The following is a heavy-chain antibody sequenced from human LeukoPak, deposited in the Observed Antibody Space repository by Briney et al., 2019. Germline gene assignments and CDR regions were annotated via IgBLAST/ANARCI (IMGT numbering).Heavy chain of an antibody. Sequence: GGSLRLSCAASGFTSSNYWMSWVRQAPGKGLEWVANIKQDRSEKYYVDSVKGRFTISRDNSKNTLYLQMNSLRAEDTALYYCAKDWDDYYGSGSYFDYWGQGTLVTVSS. D-gene: IGHD3-10*01. V-gene: IGHV3-7*01. CDR2: IKQDRSEK. CDR1: GFTSSNYW. J-gene: IGHJ4*02. CDR3: AKDWDDYYGSGSYFDY.